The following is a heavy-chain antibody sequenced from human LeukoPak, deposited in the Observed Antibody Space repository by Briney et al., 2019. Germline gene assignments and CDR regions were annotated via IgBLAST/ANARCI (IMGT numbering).Heavy chain of an antibody. CDR1: GFTFISYS. CDR3: ARGRLDYGDYLNWFDS. J-gene: IGHJ5*01. D-gene: IGHD4-17*01. CDR2: ISSSSSYI. V-gene: IGHV3-21*01. Sequence: GGSLRLSCAASGFTFISYSMNWVRQAPGKGLEWVSSISSSSSYIYYADSVKGRFTISRDNAKNSLYLQMNSLRAEDTAVYYCARGRLDYGDYLNWFDSWGQGTLVTVSS.